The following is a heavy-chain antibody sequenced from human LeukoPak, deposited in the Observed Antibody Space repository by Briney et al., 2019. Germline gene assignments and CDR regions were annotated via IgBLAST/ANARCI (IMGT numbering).Heavy chain of an antibody. V-gene: IGHV4-59*12. CDR3: ARDDRGYYDSSGPPDY. CDR2: IYYSGST. J-gene: IGHJ4*02. D-gene: IGHD3-22*01. Sequence: SETLSLTCTVSGGSISSYYWSWIRQPPGKGLEWIGYIYYSGSTNYNPSLKSRVTISVDTSKNQFSLKLSSVTAADTAVYYCARDDRGYYDSSGPPDYWGQGTLVTVSS. CDR1: GGSISSYY.